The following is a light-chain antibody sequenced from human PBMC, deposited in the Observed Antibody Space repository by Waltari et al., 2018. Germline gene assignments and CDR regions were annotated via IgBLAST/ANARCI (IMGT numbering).Light chain of an antibody. CDR2: GAS. CDR3: QERGRT. Sequence: EIVLTQSPATLSLSPGERATLSCKASQSLSSNLAWYQQKPGQLPRLLIYGASTRATGIPARFSGSGSGTEFTLTISSLQAEDFAVYYCQERGRTFGQGTKVEIK. V-gene: IGKV3-15*01. CDR1: QSLSSN. J-gene: IGKJ1*01.